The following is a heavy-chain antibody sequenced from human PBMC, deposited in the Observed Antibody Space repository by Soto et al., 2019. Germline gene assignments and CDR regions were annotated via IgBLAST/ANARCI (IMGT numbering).Heavy chain of an antibody. Sequence: PGGSLRLSCAAPGFTFSSYAMHWVRQAPGKGLEWVAVISYDGSNKYYADSVKGRFTISRDNSKNTLSLQMNSLRAEDTAVYYCARELLRPRGYSYGVYGMDVWGQGTTVTVSS. D-gene: IGHD5-18*01. J-gene: IGHJ6*02. CDR1: GFTFSSYA. CDR3: ARELLRPRGYSYGVYGMDV. V-gene: IGHV3-30-3*01. CDR2: ISYDGSNK.